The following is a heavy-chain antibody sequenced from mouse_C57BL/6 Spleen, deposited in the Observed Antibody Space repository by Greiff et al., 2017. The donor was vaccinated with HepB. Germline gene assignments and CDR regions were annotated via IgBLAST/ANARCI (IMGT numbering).Heavy chain of an antibody. CDR1: GYTFTDYY. CDR2: INPNNGGT. CDR3: ARGRDYSKPWFAY. Sequence: EVQLKQSGPELVKPGASVKISCKASGYTFTDYYMNWVKQSHGKSLEWIGDINPNNGGTSYNQKFKGKATLTVDKSSSTAYMELRSLTSEDSAVYYCARGRDYSKPWFAYWGQGTLVTVSA. J-gene: IGHJ3*01. D-gene: IGHD2-5*01. V-gene: IGHV1-26*01.